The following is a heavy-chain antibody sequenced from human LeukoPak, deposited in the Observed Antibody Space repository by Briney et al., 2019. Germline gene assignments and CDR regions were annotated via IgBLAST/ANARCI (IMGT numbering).Heavy chain of an antibody. CDR1: GGSISSSSYY. CDR3: ARGVKSIAARLHAFDI. D-gene: IGHD6-6*01. J-gene: IGHJ3*02. Sequence: SETLSLTCTVSGGSISSSSYYWSWIRQPPGKGLEWIGEINHSGSTNYNPSLKSRVTISVDTSKNQFPLKLSSVTAADTAVYYCARGVKSIAARLHAFDIWGQGTMVTVSS. CDR2: INHSGST. V-gene: IGHV4-39*06.